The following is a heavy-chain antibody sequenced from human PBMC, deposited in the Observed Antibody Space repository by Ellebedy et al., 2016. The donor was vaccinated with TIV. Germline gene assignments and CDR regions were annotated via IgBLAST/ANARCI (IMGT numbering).Heavy chain of an antibody. V-gene: IGHV1-46*01. CDR3: ARDLGDSSGYLFDF. CDR1: GYTFTKYY. Sequence: AASVTVSCKASGYTFTKYYIHGVRQAPGQGLEWVGIINPSGGRTTYAQKFQGRVTMTRDTSTSTVYMELSSLRSEDTAVYYCARDLGDSSGYLFDFWGQGTLVTVSS. J-gene: IGHJ4*02. D-gene: IGHD3-22*01. CDR2: INPSGGRT.